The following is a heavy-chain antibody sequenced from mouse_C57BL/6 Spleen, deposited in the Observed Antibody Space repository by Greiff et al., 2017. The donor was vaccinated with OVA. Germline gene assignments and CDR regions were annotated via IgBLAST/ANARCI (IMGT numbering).Heavy chain of an antibody. CDR3: ARGPSITEGFAY. CDR2: ISYDGSN. Sequence: EVQLVESGPGLVKPSQSLSLTCSVTGYSITSGYYWNWIRQFPGNKLEWMGYISYDGSNNYNPSLKNRISITRDTSKNQFFLKLNSVTTEDTATYYCARGPSITEGFAYWGQGTLVTVSA. D-gene: IGHD1-1*01. V-gene: IGHV3-6*01. J-gene: IGHJ3*01. CDR1: GYSITSGYY.